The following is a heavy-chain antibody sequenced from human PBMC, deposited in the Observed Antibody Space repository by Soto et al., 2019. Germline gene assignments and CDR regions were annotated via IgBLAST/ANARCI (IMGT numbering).Heavy chain of an antibody. CDR2: IKQDGSEK. CDR3: ARVLHGDYEFSLDY. CDR1: GFTFSSYW. Sequence: GGSLRLSCAASGFTFSSYWMSWVRQAPGKGLEWVANIKQDGSEKYYVDSVKGRFTISRDNAKNSLYLQMNSLRAEDTAVYYCARVLHGDYEFSLDYWGQGTLVTVSS. V-gene: IGHV3-7*01. D-gene: IGHD4-17*01. J-gene: IGHJ4*02.